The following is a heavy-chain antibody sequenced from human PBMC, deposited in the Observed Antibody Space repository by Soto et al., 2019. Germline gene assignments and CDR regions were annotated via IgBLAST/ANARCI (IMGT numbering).Heavy chain of an antibody. CDR3: AKDLYFWSGYYPYDY. Sequence: GGSLRISFEGSGFTFRRYAMSWVRQAPGTGVEWVSAISGSGGSTYYAESVKGRFTISRDNSKNTLYLQMNSLRAEDTAVYYCAKDLYFWSGYYPYDYWGQGTLPTVSS. CDR2: ISGSGGST. D-gene: IGHD3-3*01. CDR1: GFTFRRYA. V-gene: IGHV3-23*01. J-gene: IGHJ4*02.